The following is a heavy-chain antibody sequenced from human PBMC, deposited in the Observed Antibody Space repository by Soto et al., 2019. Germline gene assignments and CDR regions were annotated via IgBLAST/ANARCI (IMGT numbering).Heavy chain of an antibody. D-gene: IGHD3-9*01. Sequence: PSETLSLTCTVSGGSISSYYWSWIRQPPGKGLEWIGYIYYSGSTNYNPSLKSRVTTSVDTSKTQFCLKLSSVTAADTAVYYCASSCGILTGHYGPSGYMDVWGNGTTVTVSS. CDR3: ASSCGILTGHYGPSGYMDV. J-gene: IGHJ6*03. CDR1: GGSISSYY. V-gene: IGHV4-59*01. CDR2: IYYSGST.